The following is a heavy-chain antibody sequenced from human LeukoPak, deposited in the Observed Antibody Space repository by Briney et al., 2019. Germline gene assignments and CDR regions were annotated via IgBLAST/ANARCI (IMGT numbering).Heavy chain of an antibody. Sequence: KPSETLSLTCTVSGGSISSYYWSWIRQPPGKGLEWIANIYDSGGTKYNPSLKSRVTVSGDTSKNQFSLKLSSVTAADTAIYYCARWYSSGWIDNWGQGTLVTVSS. V-gene: IGHV4-59*12. CDR2: IYDSGGT. CDR1: GGSISSYY. D-gene: IGHD6-19*01. CDR3: ARWYSSGWIDN. J-gene: IGHJ5*02.